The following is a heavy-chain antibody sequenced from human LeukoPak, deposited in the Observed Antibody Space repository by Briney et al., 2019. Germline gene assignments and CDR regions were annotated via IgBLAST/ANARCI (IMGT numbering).Heavy chain of an antibody. D-gene: IGHD3-3*01. J-gene: IGHJ4*02. CDR1: GDSIGTSGYY. V-gene: IGHV4-31*03. CDR3: ARVRDDYFFDY. CDR2: IHYIGNT. Sequence: KASETLSLTCTVSGDSIGTSGYYWSWIRQHPGTGLEWIAYIHYIGNTYYNPSLECRVTMSVDTSSNQFSLNVASVTAADTAVYYCARVRDDYFFDYWGQGILVTVSS.